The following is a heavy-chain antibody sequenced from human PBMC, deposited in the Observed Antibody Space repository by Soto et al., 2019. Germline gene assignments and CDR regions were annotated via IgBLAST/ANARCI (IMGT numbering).Heavy chain of an antibody. J-gene: IGHJ6*02. CDR3: ARSHRSPSIFGVYYYGMDV. CDR1: GGTFSSYA. CDR2: IIPIFGTA. V-gene: IGHV1-69*13. D-gene: IGHD3-3*01. Sequence: SVKVSCKASGGTFSSYAISWVRQAPGQGLEWMGGIIPIFGTANYAQKFQGRVTITADESTSTAYMELSSLRSEDTAVYYCARSHRSPSIFGVYYYGMDVWGQGTTVTVSS.